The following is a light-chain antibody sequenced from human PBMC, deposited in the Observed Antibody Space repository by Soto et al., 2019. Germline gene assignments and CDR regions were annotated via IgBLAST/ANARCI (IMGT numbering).Light chain of an antibody. V-gene: IGKV1-5*01. CDR3: QQYNSYLLT. CDR1: QSIGTW. Sequence: DIQMTQSPSPLSASVGDRVTITCRASQSIGTWLAWYQQKPGKAPKFLIYDASTLESGVPSRFSGSGSGTEFTLTIISLQPDGFATYDCQQYNSYLLTFGGGTKVDIK. CDR2: DAS. J-gene: IGKJ4*01.